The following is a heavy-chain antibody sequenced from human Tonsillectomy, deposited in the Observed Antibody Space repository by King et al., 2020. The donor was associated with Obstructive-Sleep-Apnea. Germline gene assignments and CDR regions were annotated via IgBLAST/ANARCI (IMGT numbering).Heavy chain of an antibody. CDR3: ARVPSVETAMVEVEYVYYYYYYGMDV. CDR1: GASISSSNW. D-gene: IGHD5-18*01. V-gene: IGHV4-4*02. CDR2: IYHSGST. Sequence: HVQLQESGPGLVKPSGTLSLTCAVSGASISSSNWWSWVRQPPGKGLEWIGEIYHSGSTKYNPSLKSRVTISIDKSRNQFSLKLSSVTAADTAVYYCARVPSVETAMVEVEYVYYYYYYGMDVWGQGTTVTVSS. J-gene: IGHJ6*02.